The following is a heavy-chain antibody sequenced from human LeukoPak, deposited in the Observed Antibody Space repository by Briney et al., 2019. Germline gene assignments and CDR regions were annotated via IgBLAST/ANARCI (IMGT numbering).Heavy chain of an antibody. Sequence: ASVKVSCKASGYTFRDFGISWVRQAPGQGLEWMGWTTTYNGNTNYIQKLQGRVTMTTDTSTSAAYMELRSLRSDDTAVYYCARGPYYDSWSGAGYWGQGTLVTVSS. D-gene: IGHD3-3*01. CDR3: ARGPYYDSWSGAGY. CDR2: TTTYNGNT. V-gene: IGHV1-18*01. CDR1: GYTFRDFG. J-gene: IGHJ4*02.